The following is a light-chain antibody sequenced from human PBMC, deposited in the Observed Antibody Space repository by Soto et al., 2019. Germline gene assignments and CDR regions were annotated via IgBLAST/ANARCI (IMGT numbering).Light chain of an antibody. CDR3: QEYSDWPTWT. J-gene: IGKJ1*01. CDR2: GAS. CDR1: QSVSSN. V-gene: IGKV3D-15*01. Sequence: EILMTQSPATLSVSPGERATLSCRTSQSVSSNLAWYQQKPGQAPRLLIYGASTRATGNPARFSGSGSGTEFTLTISSLQSEDLAIYYCQEYSDWPTWTFGQGTKVDIK.